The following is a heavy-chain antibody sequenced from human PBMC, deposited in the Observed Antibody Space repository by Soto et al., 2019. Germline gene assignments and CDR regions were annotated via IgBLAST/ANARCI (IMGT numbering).Heavy chain of an antibody. J-gene: IGHJ2*01. Sequence: EVQLVESGGGLVQPGGSLRLSCAASGFTFSSYWMSWVRQAPGKGLEWVANIKQDGSEKYYVESVKGRFTISRDNAKNSLYLQMNSLRAEDTAVYYCATDGSPIVVVPAAPLASDLWGRGTLVTVSS. D-gene: IGHD2-2*01. CDR3: ATDGSPIVVVPAAPLASDL. CDR2: IKQDGSEK. V-gene: IGHV3-7*01. CDR1: GFTFSSYW.